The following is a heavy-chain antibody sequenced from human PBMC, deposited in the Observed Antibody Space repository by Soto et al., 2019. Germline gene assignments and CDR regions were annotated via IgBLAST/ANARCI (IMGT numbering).Heavy chain of an antibody. CDR1: GGTFSSYT. D-gene: IGHD2-15*01. CDR2: IIPILGIA. V-gene: IGHV1-69*04. Sequence: GASVKASCKASGGTFSSYTISWVRQAPGQGLEWMGRIIPILGIANYAQKFQGRVTITADKSTSTAYMELSSLRSEDTAVYYCAREYCSGGSCYYDDYWGQGTLVTVSS. CDR3: AREYCSGGSCYYDDY. J-gene: IGHJ4*02.